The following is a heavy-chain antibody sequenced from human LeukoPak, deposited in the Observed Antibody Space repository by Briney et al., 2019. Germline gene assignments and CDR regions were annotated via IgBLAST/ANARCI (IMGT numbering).Heavy chain of an antibody. CDR1: GYSSTSYW. CDR3: ASTYYDFWSGYSAFDY. CDR2: IYPGDSDT. D-gene: IGHD3-3*01. Sequence: GESLKISCKGSGYSSTSYWIGWVRQMPGKGLEWMGIIYPGDSDTRYSPSFQGQVTISADKSISTAYLQWSSLKASDAAMYYCASTYYDFWSGYSAFDYWGQGTLVTVSS. J-gene: IGHJ4*02. V-gene: IGHV5-51*01.